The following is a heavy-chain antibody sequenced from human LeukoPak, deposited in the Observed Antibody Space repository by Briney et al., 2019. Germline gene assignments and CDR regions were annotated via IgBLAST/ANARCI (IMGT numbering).Heavy chain of an antibody. V-gene: IGHV4-39*01. CDR1: GGSISSGSYY. CDR3: ARHPPRDGSAFDY. CDR2: MYYSGTT. J-gene: IGHJ4*02. Sequence: SETLSLTCTVSGGSISSGSYYWGWIRQPPGKGLEWIASMYYSGTTFYSPSLKSRVTISVDTSKNQLSLKLSSVTAADTAVYYCARHPPRDGSAFDYWGQGTLVTVPS.